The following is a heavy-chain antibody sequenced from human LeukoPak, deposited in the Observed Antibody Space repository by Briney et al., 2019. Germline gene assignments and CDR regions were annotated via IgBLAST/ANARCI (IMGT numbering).Heavy chain of an antibody. CDR2: ISAYNGNT. D-gene: IGHD3-22*01. CDR3: ARDRSYYYDSSGYLDY. CDR1: GYTFTSYG. J-gene: IGHJ4*02. Sequence: ASVKVSCKASGYTFTSYGISWVRHAPGQGLEWMGWISAYNGNTNYAQKLQGRVTMTTDTSTSTAYMELRSLRSDDTAVYYCARDRSYYYDSSGYLDYWGQGTLVTVSS. V-gene: IGHV1-18*01.